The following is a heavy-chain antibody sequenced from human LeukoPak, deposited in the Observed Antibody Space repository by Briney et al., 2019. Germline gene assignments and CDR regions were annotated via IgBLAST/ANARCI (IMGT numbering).Heavy chain of an antibody. CDR3: AAIVLVTAATDY. J-gene: IGHJ4*02. CDR2: ISYSGST. V-gene: IGHV4-31*03. D-gene: IGHD2-2*01. Sequence: SETLSLTCSVSGGSISSDAYCWGWIRQHPGKGLEWIGYISYSGSTYQNPSLKSRVTISVDTSENQFSLKLRSVTAADTAVYYCAAIVLVTAATDYWGQGTLVTVSS. CDR1: GGSISSDAYC.